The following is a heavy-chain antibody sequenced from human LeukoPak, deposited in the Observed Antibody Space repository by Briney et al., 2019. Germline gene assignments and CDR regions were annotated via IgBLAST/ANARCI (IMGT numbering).Heavy chain of an antibody. Sequence: ASVKVSCKASGYTFTGYYMHWVRQAPGQGLEWMGWINPNSGGTNYAQKVQGRVTMTRDTSISTAYMELSRLRSDDTAVYYCARERTWIQLWLRNLDYWGQGTLVTVSS. CDR2: INPNSGGT. J-gene: IGHJ4*02. D-gene: IGHD5-18*01. CDR1: GYTFTGYY. V-gene: IGHV1-2*02. CDR3: ARERTWIQLWLRNLDY.